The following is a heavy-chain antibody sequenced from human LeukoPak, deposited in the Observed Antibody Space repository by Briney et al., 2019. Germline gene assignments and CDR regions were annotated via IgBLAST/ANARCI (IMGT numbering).Heavy chain of an antibody. CDR2: INHSGST. CDR3: ARYSVATEPKNYYFEY. J-gene: IGHJ4*02. CDR1: GGSFGDYY. D-gene: IGHD5-12*01. V-gene: IGHV4-34*01. Sequence: PSETLSLTCAVSGGSFGDYYWSWIRQPPGKGLEWIGAINHSGSTNYTPSLKSRVTISVDTYKNQFTLKLSSVTAEDTAVYYCARYSVATEPKNYYFEYWGQGTLVTVSS.